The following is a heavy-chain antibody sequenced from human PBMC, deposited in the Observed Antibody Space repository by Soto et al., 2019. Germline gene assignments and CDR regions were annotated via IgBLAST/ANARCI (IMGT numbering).Heavy chain of an antibody. CDR3: TLRQDSSRGPIY. J-gene: IGHJ4*02. CDR2: SN. CDR1: GFSLTTSGMT. Sequence: SGPPLVHPPQTLTLTCTVSGFSLTTSGMTLGWIRQPPGKAPEWLALSNQYSPSPQSRLTFTKDTSKNQVVLTLTNVDPVDTATYYCTLRQDSSRGPIYWGQGILVTVSS. V-gene: IGHV2-5*01. D-gene: IGHD6-13*01.